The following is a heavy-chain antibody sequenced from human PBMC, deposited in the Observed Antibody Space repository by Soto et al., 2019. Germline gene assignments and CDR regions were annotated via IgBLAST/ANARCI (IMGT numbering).Heavy chain of an antibody. J-gene: IGHJ4*02. Sequence: GGSLRLSCAASGFTFSDYYMDWVRQAPGKALEWVGRIRHKANSYTTEYAASVKGRFTISRDDSANSLYLQMNSLHTEDTAVYYCARGKNSFDFWGQRTLVTVSS. CDR2: IRHKANSYTT. V-gene: IGHV3-72*01. CDR3: ARGKNSFDF. CDR1: GFTFSDYY.